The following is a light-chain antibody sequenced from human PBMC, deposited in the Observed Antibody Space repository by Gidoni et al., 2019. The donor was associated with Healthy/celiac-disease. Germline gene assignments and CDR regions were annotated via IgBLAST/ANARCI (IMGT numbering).Light chain of an antibody. CDR1: SSNIGSNY. CDR2: RNN. J-gene: IGLJ3*02. Sequence: QSVLTQPPSASGTPGQRVTHPCSGSSSNIGSNYVYWYQQLPGTAPKLLIYRNNQRPSGVPDRFSGSKSGTSASLAISGLRSEDEADYYCAAWDDSLSGWVFGGGTKLTVL. CDR3: AAWDDSLSGWV. V-gene: IGLV1-47*01.